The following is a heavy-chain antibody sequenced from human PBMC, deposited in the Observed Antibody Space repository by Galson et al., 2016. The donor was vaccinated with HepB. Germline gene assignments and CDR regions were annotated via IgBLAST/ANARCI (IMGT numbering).Heavy chain of an antibody. CDR3: AREGVGTTGIDAFEV. Sequence: SVKVSCKASEYAFTGDYIHWVRQVPGQGLEWMGWINPKSGGTDYEQRFQGRVTVTRDTSISTVYLELTRLRSDDTAVYYCAREGVGTTGIDAFEVWGQGTMVTVSS. CDR2: INPKSGGT. CDR1: EYAFTGDY. D-gene: IGHD1-26*01. V-gene: IGHV1-2*02. J-gene: IGHJ3*01.